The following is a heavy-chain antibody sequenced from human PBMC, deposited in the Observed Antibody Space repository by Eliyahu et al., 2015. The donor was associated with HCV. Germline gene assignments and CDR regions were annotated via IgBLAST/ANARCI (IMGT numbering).Heavy chain of an antibody. CDR2: ISAYNGNT. J-gene: IGHJ4*02. V-gene: IGHV1-18*01. Sequence: QVQLVQSGAEVKKPGASVKXSCKASGYTFTSYGISWVRXAPGQGLEXMGWISAYNGNTNYAQKLQGRVTMTTDTSTSTAYMELRSLRSDDTAVYYCARHPYYYDSSGYSDYWGQGTLVTVSS. CDR1: GYTFTSYG. D-gene: IGHD3-22*01. CDR3: ARHPYYYDSSGYSDY.